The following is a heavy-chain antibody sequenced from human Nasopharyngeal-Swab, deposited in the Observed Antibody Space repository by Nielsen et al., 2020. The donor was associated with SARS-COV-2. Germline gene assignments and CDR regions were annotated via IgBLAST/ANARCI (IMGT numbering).Heavy chain of an antibody. CDR1: GFTFSSYA. CDR3: ARAQWLVKAGFDY. V-gene: IGHV3-30-3*01. J-gene: IGHJ4*02. CDR2: ISYDGSNK. D-gene: IGHD6-19*01. Sequence: GESLKISCAASGFTFSSYAMHWVRQAPGKGLEWVAVISYDGSNKYYADSVKGRFTISRDNAKNSLYLQMNSLRAEDTAVYYCARAQWLVKAGFDYWGQGTLVTVSS.